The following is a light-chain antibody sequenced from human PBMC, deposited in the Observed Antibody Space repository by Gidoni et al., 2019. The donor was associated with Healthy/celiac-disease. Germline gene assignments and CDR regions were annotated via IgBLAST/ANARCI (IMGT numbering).Light chain of an antibody. V-gene: IGLV3-19*01. J-gene: IGLJ1*01. Sequence: SSELTQDPAVSAALGQTVRITCQGDSLRSYYASWYQQKPGQAPVLVIYGKNNRPSGIPDRFSGSSSGNTASLTITGAQAEDEADYYCNSRDSRNYVFGTGTKVTVL. CDR3: NSRDSRNYV. CDR2: GKN. CDR1: SLRSYY.